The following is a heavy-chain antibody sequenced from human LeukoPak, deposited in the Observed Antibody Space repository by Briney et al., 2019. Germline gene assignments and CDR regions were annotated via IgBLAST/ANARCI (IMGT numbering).Heavy chain of an antibody. D-gene: IGHD5-18*01. CDR2: IYTSGST. J-gene: IGHJ6*02. V-gene: IGHV4-4*07. CDR1: GGSISSYY. Sequence: SETLSLTCTVSGGSISSYYWSWIRQPAGKGLEWIGRIYTSGSTNYNPSLKSRVTMSVDTSKNQFSLKLSSVTAADTAVYYCARHNTPAMAVYYYYGMDVWGQGTTVTVSS. CDR3: ARHNTPAMAVYYYYGMDV.